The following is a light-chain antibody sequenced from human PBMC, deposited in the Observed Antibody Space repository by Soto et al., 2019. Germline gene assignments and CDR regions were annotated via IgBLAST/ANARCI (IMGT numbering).Light chain of an antibody. J-gene: IGLJ2*01. V-gene: IGLV4-69*01. CDR2: LNSDGSH. Sequence: QLVLTQSHSASASLGASVKLTCTLSSGHSSYAIAWHQQQPEKGPRYLMKLNSDGSHSKGDGIPDRFSGSSSGAERYLTISSLQSEDAADYYCQTWGTGIVVFGGGTKLTVL. CDR1: SGHSSYA. CDR3: QTWGTGIVV.